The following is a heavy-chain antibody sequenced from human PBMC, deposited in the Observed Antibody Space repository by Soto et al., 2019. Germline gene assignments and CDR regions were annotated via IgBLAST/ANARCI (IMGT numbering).Heavy chain of an antibody. CDR2: IVPMFGTA. D-gene: IGHD3-3*01. J-gene: IGHJ5*02. V-gene: IGHV1-69*12. Sequence: QVQLVQSGAEVKKPGSSVNVSCKTSGGTFGNTAVTWVRQAPGQGLEWMGGIVPMFGTANYAQKFQGRVTRTAEESTNTAYMELRSLRSDDTAVYYCARDGDPGYTFWSGPLGGGRFDPWGQGTLVTVSS. CDR3: ARDGDPGYTFWSGPLGGGRFDP. CDR1: GGTFGNTA.